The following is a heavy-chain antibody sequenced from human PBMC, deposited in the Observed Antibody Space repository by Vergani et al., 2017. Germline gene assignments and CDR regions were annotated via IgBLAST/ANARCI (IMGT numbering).Heavy chain of an antibody. CDR2: ISAYNGNT. CDR3: ARDHGATVTKEARSSGDY. D-gene: IGHD4-17*01. CDR1: GYTFTSYG. V-gene: IGHV1-18*01. J-gene: IGHJ4*02. Sequence: QVQLVQSGAEVKTPGASVKVSCKASGYTFTSYGISWVRQAPGQGLEWMGWISAYNGNTNYAQKLQSRFTMTTDTSTSTAYMELRSLRSDDTAVYYCARDHGATVTKEARSSGDYWGQGTLVTVSS.